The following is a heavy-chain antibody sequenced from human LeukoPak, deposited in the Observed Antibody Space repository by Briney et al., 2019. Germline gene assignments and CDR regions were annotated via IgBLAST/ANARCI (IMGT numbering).Heavy chain of an antibody. V-gene: IGHV5-51*01. J-gene: IGHJ4*02. Sequence: GESLKISCKGSGYTFTNYWIAWVRQMPGKGLDWMGVIYPLDSDARYSPSFQGQVTISADKSIGTVYLQWSTLKASDTAMYYCARLEGNAFLDYWGQGTLVTVSS. D-gene: IGHD2-21*01. CDR3: ARLEGNAFLDY. CDR2: IYPLDSDA. CDR1: GYTFTNYW.